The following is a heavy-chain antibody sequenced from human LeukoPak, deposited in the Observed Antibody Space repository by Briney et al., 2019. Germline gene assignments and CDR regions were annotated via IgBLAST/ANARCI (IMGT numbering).Heavy chain of an antibody. CDR3: AQSVYDYVWGSYRENWFDP. D-gene: IGHD3-16*02. Sequence: SETLSLTCTVSGGSISSYYWSWIRQHPGKGLEWIGYIYYSGSTYYNPSLKSRVTISVDTSKNQFSLKLSSVTAADTAVYYCAQSVYDYVWGSYRENWFDPWGQGTLVTVSS. V-gene: IGHV4-59*06. CDR1: GGSISSYY. J-gene: IGHJ5*02. CDR2: IYYSGST.